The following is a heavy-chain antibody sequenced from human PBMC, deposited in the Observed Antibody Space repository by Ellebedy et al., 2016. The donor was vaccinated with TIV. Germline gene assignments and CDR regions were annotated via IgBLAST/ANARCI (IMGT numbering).Heavy chain of an antibody. Sequence: KVSCKGSGYSFTTYWIGWVRQMSGKGLEWMGIIYPGDSDTRYSPSFQGQVTISADKSISPAYLQWSSLKASDTAMYYCARVGEVAATPCSYWGQGTLVTVSS. CDR2: IYPGDSDT. V-gene: IGHV5-51*01. D-gene: IGHD2-15*01. CDR3: ARVGEVAATPCSY. J-gene: IGHJ4*02. CDR1: GYSFTTYW.